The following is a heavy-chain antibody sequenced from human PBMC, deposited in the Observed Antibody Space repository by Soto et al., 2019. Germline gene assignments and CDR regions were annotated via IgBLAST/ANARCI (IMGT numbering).Heavy chain of an antibody. V-gene: IGHV4-34*01. J-gene: IGHJ6*02. CDR2: INHSGST. CDR3: ARGVRFLSWYYYSGMDV. Sequence: SETLSLTCAVYGGSFSVYYWSLILQPPGKGLDWIGEINHSGSTNYNPALKSRVTISVDTSKNQFSLKLSSVTAAGTAVYYCARGVRFLSWYYYSGMDVWGQGTTVTVS. D-gene: IGHD3-3*01. CDR1: GGSFSVYY.